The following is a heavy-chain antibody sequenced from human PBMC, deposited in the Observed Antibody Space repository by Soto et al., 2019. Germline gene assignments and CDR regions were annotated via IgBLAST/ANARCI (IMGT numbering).Heavy chain of an antibody. J-gene: IGHJ5*02. Sequence: QITLKESGPTLVKPTQTLTLTCIFSGFSLRTSGAGVGWIRQPPGQALEWLGFIYWNDDKRYSPSLKSRLTITKDTSKNQVVLTMTNMDPVDTATYYCAKSGSSGWYGWFDPWGQGTLVTVSS. V-gene: IGHV2-5*01. D-gene: IGHD6-19*01. CDR2: IYWNDDK. CDR1: GFSLRTSGAG. CDR3: AKSGSSGWYGWFDP.